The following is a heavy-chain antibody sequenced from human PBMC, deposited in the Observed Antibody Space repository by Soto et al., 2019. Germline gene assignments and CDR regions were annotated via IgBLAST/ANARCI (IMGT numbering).Heavy chain of an antibody. CDR2: ISAYNGNT. D-gene: IGHD3-3*01. Sequence: ASVKVSCKASGYTFTSCGISWVRQAPGQGLEWMGWISAYNGNTNYAQKLQGRVTMTTDTSTSTAYTELRSLRSDDTAVYYCARDYSVTIFGVVNYYYYYMDVWGKGTTVTVSS. V-gene: IGHV1-18*01. CDR3: ARDYSVTIFGVVNYYYYYMDV. J-gene: IGHJ6*03. CDR1: GYTFTSCG.